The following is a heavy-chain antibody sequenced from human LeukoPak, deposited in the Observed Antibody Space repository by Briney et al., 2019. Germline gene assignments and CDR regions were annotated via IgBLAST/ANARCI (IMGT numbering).Heavy chain of an antibody. Sequence: PGGSLRLSCAASGFTFDDYAMHWVRQAPGKGLEWVSLISGDGGSTYYADSVKGRLTISRDNSRNSLYLQMNSLRTEDTALYYCAKDIAGIAVAGTPLQYWGQGTLVTVSS. D-gene: IGHD6-19*01. J-gene: IGHJ4*02. CDR3: AKDIAGIAVAGTPLQY. CDR1: GFTFDDYA. CDR2: ISGDGGST. V-gene: IGHV3-43*02.